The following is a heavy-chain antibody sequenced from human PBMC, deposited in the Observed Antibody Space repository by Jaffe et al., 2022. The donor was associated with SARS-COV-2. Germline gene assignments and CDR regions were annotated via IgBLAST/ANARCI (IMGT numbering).Heavy chain of an antibody. V-gene: IGHV2-5*02. D-gene: IGHD3-10*01. CDR1: GFSLGTRGVA. CDR2: IYWDDDK. J-gene: IGHJ4*02. Sequence: QITLKESGPTLLKPTQTLTLTCTFSGFSLGTRGVAVGWIRQPPGKALEWLALIYWDDDKRYRPSLRSRLTISKDASKNQVVLTLTNMDPVDTATYYCAHRQYKSLGFGDFDYWGQGTLVTVSS. CDR3: AHRQYKSLGFGDFDY.